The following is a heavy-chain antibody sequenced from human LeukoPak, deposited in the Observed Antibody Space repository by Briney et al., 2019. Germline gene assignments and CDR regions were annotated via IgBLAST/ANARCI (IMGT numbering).Heavy chain of an antibody. V-gene: IGHV4-59*01. CDR1: GGSISSYY. Sequence: NPSETLSLTCTVSGGSISSYYWSWIRQPPGKGLEWIGYIYYSGSTKYNPSLKSRVRISVDTSKNQFSLKLSSVTAADTAVYYCAKLVDTAMVPIDYWGQGTLVTVSS. J-gene: IGHJ4*02. CDR2: IYYSGST. CDR3: AKLVDTAMVPIDY. D-gene: IGHD5-18*01.